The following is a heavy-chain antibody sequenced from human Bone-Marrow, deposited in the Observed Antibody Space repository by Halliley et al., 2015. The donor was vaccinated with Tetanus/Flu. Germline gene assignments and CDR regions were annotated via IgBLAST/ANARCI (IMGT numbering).Heavy chain of an antibody. CDR2: TGSGAST. V-gene: IGHV3-23*01. J-gene: IGHJ5*02. D-gene: IGHD6-13*01. Sequence: TGSGASTYYADSVKGRFTISRDNSKNTLFLQMNSLRAEDTAVYYCNRPGSSSWSRGREVAFDPWGPGTLVTVSS. CDR3: NRPGSSSWSRGREVAFDP.